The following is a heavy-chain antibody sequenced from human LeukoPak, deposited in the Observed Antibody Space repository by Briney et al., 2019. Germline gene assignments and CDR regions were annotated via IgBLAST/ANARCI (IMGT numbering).Heavy chain of an antibody. CDR2: INLNSGGT. CDR1: GYTFTVYN. Sequence: ASLKLSCKASGYTFTVYNMHCVRQAPGQRLEWLGWINLNSGGTNYAQKFQVRVTMTRDTSISTAYMELSRLTSDATAVYYCASTRGEMASQLRYFFAYWNQETLVTVPS. D-gene: IGHD5-24*01. V-gene: IGHV1-2*02. CDR3: ASTRGEMASQLRYFFAY. J-gene: IGHJ4*02.